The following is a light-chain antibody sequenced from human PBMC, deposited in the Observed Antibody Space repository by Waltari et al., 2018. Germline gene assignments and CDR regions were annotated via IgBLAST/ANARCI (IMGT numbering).Light chain of an antibody. V-gene: IGKV3-20*01. CDR1: QSVGSKY. J-gene: IGKJ3*01. CDR2: GTS. CDR3: QHYGASPFS. Sequence: IVLTQYPGTLSLSPGERGTLSYRASQSVGSKYLAWYQHKPGQAPRLLIHGTSVRATGIPDRFSGGGSETDFTLTISRLEPEDLAVYYCQHYGASPFSFGPGTKVEIQ.